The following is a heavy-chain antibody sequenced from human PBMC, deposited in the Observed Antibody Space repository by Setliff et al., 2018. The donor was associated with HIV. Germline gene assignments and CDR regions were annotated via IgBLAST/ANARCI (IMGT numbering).Heavy chain of an antibody. Sequence: GGSLRLPCAASGFTFSNYWMHWVRQTPGKGLEWVGNIKQDGSEKNYVDSVMGRFTISRDNAKNTLSLQMNSLRIEDTALYYCAKEGRTTSAFDVWGQGTMVTVSS. CDR2: IKQDGSEK. V-gene: IGHV3-7*03. CDR1: GFTFSNYW. J-gene: IGHJ3*01. CDR3: AKEGRTTSAFDV.